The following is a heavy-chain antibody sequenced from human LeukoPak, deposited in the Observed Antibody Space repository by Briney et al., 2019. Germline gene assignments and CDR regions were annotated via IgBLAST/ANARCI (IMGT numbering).Heavy chain of an antibody. V-gene: IGHV3-9*01. CDR2: ISWNSGSI. Sequence: GGSLRLSCAASGFTFDDYAMHWVRQAPGKGLEWVSGISWNSGSIGYADSVKGRFTISRDNAKNSLYLQTNSLRAEDTALYYCAKDEREYSSSWYYFDYWGQGTLVTVSS. D-gene: IGHD6-13*01. J-gene: IGHJ4*02. CDR3: AKDEREYSSSWYYFDY. CDR1: GFTFDDYA.